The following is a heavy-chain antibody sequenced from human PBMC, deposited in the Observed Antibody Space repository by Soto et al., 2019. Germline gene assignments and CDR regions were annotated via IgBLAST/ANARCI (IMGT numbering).Heavy chain of an antibody. Sequence: SVKVSCKASGCTFSSYAISWVRQAPGQGLEWVGGISPILGTANYARKFKSRVTITAEESTSTAYMKLSSLMSEDTAVFYCAGGAEITIFGVVISDYYYYGMDVWGQGTTVTVSS. V-gene: IGHV1-69*13. J-gene: IGHJ6*02. CDR1: GCTFSSYA. CDR2: ISPILGTA. CDR3: AGGAEITIFGVVISDYYYYGMDV. D-gene: IGHD3-3*01.